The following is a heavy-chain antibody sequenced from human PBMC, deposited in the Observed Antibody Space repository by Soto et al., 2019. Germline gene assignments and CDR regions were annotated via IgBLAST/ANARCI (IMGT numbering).Heavy chain of an antibody. CDR2: ISKDGDIK. CDR3: TNWNYPQSD. D-gene: IGHD1-7*01. V-gene: IGHV3-30*18. CDR1: GFTFNTYG. J-gene: IGHJ4*02. Sequence: QVQLVESGGGVVQPGESLRLSCAASGFTFNTYGMHWVRQAPGKELEWVAVISKDGDIKFYADSMKGRFTISRDNSKNTLYLQVNSLRPEDTAVYYCTNWNYPQSDWGQGTRVTVSS.